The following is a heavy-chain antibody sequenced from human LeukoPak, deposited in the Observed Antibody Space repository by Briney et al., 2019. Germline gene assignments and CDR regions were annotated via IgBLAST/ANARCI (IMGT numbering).Heavy chain of an antibody. J-gene: IGHJ4*02. V-gene: IGHV3-74*03. CDR3: ARREGFCSGGSCYFDY. D-gene: IGHD2-15*01. Sequence: GGSLRLSCVASGFSLGTYWMHWVRQAPGKGLVWVSRISPDGRNPMYADSVKGRFTISRDNAKNTLYLQMNSLRAEDTAVYYCARREGFCSGGSCYFDYWGQGALVAVSA. CDR2: ISPDGRNP. CDR1: GFSLGTYW.